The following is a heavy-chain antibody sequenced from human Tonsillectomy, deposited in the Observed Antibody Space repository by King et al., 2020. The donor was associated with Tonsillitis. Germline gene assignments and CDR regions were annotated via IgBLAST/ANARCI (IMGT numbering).Heavy chain of an antibody. V-gene: IGHV3-30*03. CDR1: GFIFSSHG. CDR2: ISYDGSHK. Sequence: VQLVESGGGVVQPGRSLRLSCATSGFIFSSHGMHWVRHTPGKGLGWVAVISYDGSHKYYADAVKGRFTISRDNPRRTLYLQMNSLRPEDSAVYYCARGPQWLLRGTFDHWGQGTLVTVSS. D-gene: IGHD5-12*01. J-gene: IGHJ4*02. CDR3: ARGPQWLLRGTFDH.